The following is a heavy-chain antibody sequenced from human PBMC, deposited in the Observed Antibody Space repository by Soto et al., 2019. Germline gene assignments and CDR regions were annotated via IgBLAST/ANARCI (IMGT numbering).Heavy chain of an antibody. CDR2: IYYSGST. V-gene: IGHV4-59*08. CDR1: GDTISSYY. CDR3: ARRYGVAYDY. Sequence: PSETLSLTCTVSGDTISSYYWSWIRQPPGKGLEWIGYIYYSGSTNYNPSLKSRVTISVDTSKNQFSLKLSSVTAADTAVYYCARRYGVAYDYWGQGTLVTVSS. D-gene: IGHD1-20*01. J-gene: IGHJ4*02.